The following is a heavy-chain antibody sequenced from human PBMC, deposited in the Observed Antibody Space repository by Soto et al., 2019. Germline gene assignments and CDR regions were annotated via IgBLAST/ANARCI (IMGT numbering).Heavy chain of an antibody. Sequence: SETLSLTCTVSGGSISSYYWSWIRQPPGKGLEWIGYIYYSGSTNYSPSLKSRVTISVDTSKNQFSLRLSSVTAADTAVYYCARLDADYGDYYFDPWGQGTLVTVSS. CDR2: IYYSGST. D-gene: IGHD4-17*01. V-gene: IGHV4-59*01. CDR3: ARLDADYGDYYFDP. CDR1: GGSISSYY. J-gene: IGHJ5*02.